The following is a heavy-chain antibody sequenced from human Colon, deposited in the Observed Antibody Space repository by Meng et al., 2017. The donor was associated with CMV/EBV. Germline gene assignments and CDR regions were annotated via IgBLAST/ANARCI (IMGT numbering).Heavy chain of an antibody. Sequence: GGSLRLSCAASGFTFDDYTMNWVRHAPGKGLDWVALVSWDGGSTRYADSVRGRFTIARDNSKNTLYMQMNSLRAEDTAVYYCAKDRITIFGVAKQDYFDYWGQGTLVTVSS. CDR1: GFTFDDYT. CDR3: AKDRITIFGVAKQDYFDY. V-gene: IGHV3-43*01. CDR2: VSWDGGST. D-gene: IGHD3-3*01. J-gene: IGHJ4*02.